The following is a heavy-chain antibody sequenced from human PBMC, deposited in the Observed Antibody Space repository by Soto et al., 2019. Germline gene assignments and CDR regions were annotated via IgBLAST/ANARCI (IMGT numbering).Heavy chain of an antibody. CDR3: ARGRRKKLVRSKFDWFDP. V-gene: IGHV4-34*01. CDR1: GGSLSSYH. J-gene: IGHJ5*02. CDR2: INDSGST. Sequence: ATLSLPLDVYGGSLSSYHYDWIRQSPGKGLEWIGEINDSGSTNYNPSLKSRVTISVDKSKNQFSLRLNSVTAADTAVYYCARGRRKKLVRSKFDWFDPWGQGILVTVSS. D-gene: IGHD6-13*01.